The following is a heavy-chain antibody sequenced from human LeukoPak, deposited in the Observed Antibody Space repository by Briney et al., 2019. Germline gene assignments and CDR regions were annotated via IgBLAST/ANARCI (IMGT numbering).Heavy chain of an antibody. D-gene: IGHD2-15*01. CDR1: EFTFNNNG. V-gene: IGHV3-30*02. CDR3: AKDMRYGSQNYIDC. CDR2: IRYDGSNK. J-gene: IGHJ4*02. Sequence: GGSLRLSCAASEFTFNNNGMHWVRKAPGKGLEWVAFIRYDGSNKYYADSVKGRFTISRDNSKNTLYLQMGSLRAEDTVVYHCAKDMRYGSQNYIDCWGQGTLVTVSS.